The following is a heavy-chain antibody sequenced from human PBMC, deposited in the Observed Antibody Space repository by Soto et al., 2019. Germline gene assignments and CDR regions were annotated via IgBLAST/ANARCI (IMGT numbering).Heavy chain of an antibody. V-gene: IGHV3-30*18. CDR1: RFPFRSYN. CDR2: ISVDGGTK. Sequence: GGSLRLSCAASRFPFRSYNMYWVRQAPGKGLEWVALISVDGGTKNYADSVKGRFTVSRDNPENNLSLQMNSLRPEDTAVYYCGKERRGSGWFVCSYWGQGILVTVSS. CDR3: GKERRGSGWFVCSY. J-gene: IGHJ4*02. D-gene: IGHD6-19*01.